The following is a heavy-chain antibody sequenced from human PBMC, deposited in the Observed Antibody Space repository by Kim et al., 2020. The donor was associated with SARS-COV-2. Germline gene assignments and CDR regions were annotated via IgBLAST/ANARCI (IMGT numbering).Heavy chain of an antibody. D-gene: IGHD6-13*01. CDR2: IYYSGST. J-gene: IGHJ3*02. CDR3: ARTEQQLVTSRAFDI. Sequence: SETLSLTCTVSGGSISSYYWSWIRQPPGKGLEWIGYIYYSGSTNYNPSLKSRVTISVDTSKNQFSLKLSSVTAADTAVYYCARTEQQLVTSRAFDIWGQGTMVTVSS. V-gene: IGHV4-59*01. CDR1: GGSISSYY.